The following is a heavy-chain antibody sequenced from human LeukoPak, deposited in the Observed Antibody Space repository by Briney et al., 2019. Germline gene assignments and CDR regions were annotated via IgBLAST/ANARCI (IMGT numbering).Heavy chain of an antibody. D-gene: IGHD3-3*01. CDR3: ASLDFWSGYYTY. CDR2: ISSNSNYI. J-gene: IGHJ4*02. V-gene: IGHV3-21*01. Sequence: PGGSLRLSCAASGFTFSTYTMNWVRQAPGKGLEWVSSISSNSNYIYYADSVKGRFTISRDNAKNSLYLQMNSLRAEDTAVYYCASLDFWSGYYTYWGQGTLVTVSS. CDR1: GFTFSTYT.